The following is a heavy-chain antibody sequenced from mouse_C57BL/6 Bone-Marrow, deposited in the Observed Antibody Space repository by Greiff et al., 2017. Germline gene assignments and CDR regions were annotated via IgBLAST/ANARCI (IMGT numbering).Heavy chain of an antibody. CDR3: AREGPWFAY. J-gene: IGHJ3*01. CDR2: INPYNGGT. CDR1: GYTFTDYY. V-gene: IGHV1-19*01. Sequence: EVQLQQSGPVLVKPGASVKMSCKASGYTFTDYYMNWVKQSHGKSLEWIGVINPYNGGTSYNQKFKGKATLTVAKSSSKAYMELNRLTSADSAVYYGAREGPWFAYWGQGTLVTVSA.